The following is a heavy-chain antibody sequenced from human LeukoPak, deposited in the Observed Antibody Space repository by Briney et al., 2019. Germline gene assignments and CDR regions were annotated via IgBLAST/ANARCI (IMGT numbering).Heavy chain of an antibody. CDR2: IYPGDSDT. D-gene: IGHD3-10*01. J-gene: IGHJ3*02. CDR3: ATTYYYGSDGDAFDI. CDR1: GYNFANYW. Sequence: GESLKISCKASGYNFANYWIGWVRRMPGKGLEYMGIIYPGDSDTRYSPSFQGQVTISADKSISTAYLQWSSLKASDSAMYYCATTYYYGSDGDAFDIWGQGTMVTVSS. V-gene: IGHV5-51*01.